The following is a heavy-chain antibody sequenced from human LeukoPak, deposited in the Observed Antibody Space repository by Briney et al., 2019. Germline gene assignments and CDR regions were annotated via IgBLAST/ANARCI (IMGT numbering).Heavy chain of an antibody. V-gene: IGHV3-30*04. D-gene: IGHD3-3*01. CDR2: ISYDGSNK. Sequence: GGSLRLSCAASGFTFSSYAMHWVRQAPGKGPEWVAVISYDGSNKYYADSVKGRFTISRDNSKNTLYLQMNSLRAEDTAVYYCASQSWSHWGQGTLVTVSS. J-gene: IGHJ4*02. CDR3: ASQSWSH. CDR1: GFTFSSYA.